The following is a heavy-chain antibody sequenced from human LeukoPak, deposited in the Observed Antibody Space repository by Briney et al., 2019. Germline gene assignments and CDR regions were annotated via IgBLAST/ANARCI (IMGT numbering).Heavy chain of an antibody. CDR2: IRYDGSNK. CDR3: AKDPLHCSGGRCYSGGSFDY. Sequence: GGSLRLSCAASGFTFSSYGMHWVRQAPGKGLEWVAFIRYDGSNKYYADSVKGRFIISRDNSKNTLYLQMNSLRAEDTAVYYCAKDPLHCSGGRCYSGGSFDYWGQGTLVTVSS. D-gene: IGHD2-15*01. CDR1: GFTFSSYG. J-gene: IGHJ4*02. V-gene: IGHV3-30*02.